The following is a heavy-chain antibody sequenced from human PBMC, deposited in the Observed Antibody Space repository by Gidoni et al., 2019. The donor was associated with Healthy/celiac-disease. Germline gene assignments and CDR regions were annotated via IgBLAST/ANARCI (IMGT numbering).Heavy chain of an antibody. CDR1: GFTFSSYA. CDR3: AKGPKGRMRSSWYPYYFDY. CDR2: ISGSGGST. J-gene: IGHJ4*02. D-gene: IGHD6-13*01. V-gene: IGHV3-23*01. Sequence: EVQLLESGGGLVQPGGSLRLSCAASGFTFSSYAISWVRQAPGKGLEWVSAISGSGGSTYYADSVKGRFTISRDNSKNTLYLQMNSLRAEDTAVYYCAKGPKGRMRSSWYPYYFDYWGQGTLVTVSS.